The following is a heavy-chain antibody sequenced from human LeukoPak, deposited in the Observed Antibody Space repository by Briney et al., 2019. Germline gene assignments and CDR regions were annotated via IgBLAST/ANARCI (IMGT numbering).Heavy chain of an antibody. V-gene: IGHV4-39*01. CDR1: GGSISSSSYY. D-gene: IGHD1-26*01. CDR2: IFYSGST. CDR3: ARHGPVGATAGALDI. J-gene: IGHJ3*02. Sequence: PSETLSLTCTVSGGSISSSSYYWVWIRQPSGKGLEWIGNIFYSGSTYYNPSLKSRVTISVDMSRNQFSLGLASVTAADTAFYYCARHGPVGATAGALDIWGQGTVVTVSP.